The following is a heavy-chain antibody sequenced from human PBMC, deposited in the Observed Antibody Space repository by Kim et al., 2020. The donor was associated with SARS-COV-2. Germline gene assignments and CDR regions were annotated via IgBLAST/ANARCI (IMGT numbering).Heavy chain of an antibody. CDR2: ISSSSSYI. D-gene: IGHD6-19*01. Sequence: GGSLRLSCAASGFTFSSYSMNWVRQAPGKGLEWVSSISSSSSYIYYADSVKGRFTISRDNAKNSLYLQMNSLRAEDTAVYYCAMEYQGSSGWYIGYWGQGTLVTVSS. CDR3: AMEYQGSSGWYIGY. J-gene: IGHJ4*02. V-gene: IGHV3-21*01. CDR1: GFTFSSYS.